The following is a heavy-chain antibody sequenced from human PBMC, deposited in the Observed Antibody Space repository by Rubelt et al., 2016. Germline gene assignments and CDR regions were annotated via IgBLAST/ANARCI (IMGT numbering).Heavy chain of an antibody. CDR2: IWYDGSNK. Sequence: VQPGESLRLSCEGSGFTFSSYGMHWVRQAPGKGLEWVAVIWYDGSNKYYADSVKGRFTISRDNSKNTLYLQMNSLRAEDTAVYYCARDGEVGGIDYWGQGTLVTVSS. CDR3: ARDGEVGGIDY. D-gene: IGHD1-26*01. CDR1: GFTFSSYG. V-gene: IGHV3-33*08. J-gene: IGHJ4*02.